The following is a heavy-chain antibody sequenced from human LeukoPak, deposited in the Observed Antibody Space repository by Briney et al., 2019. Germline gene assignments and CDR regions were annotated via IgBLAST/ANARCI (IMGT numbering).Heavy chain of an antibody. V-gene: IGHV5-51*01. Sequence: GESLKISCKGSGYSFTSYWIGWVRQMPGKGLEWMGVIYPSDSSVTYSPSFQGQVTFSADKSISTAYLQWSSLKASDTAMYYCARTSFVRGVVYWFDPWXXGXXVIXSS. D-gene: IGHD3-10*01. CDR1: GYSFTSYW. CDR3: ARTSFVRGVVYWFDP. J-gene: IGHJ5*02. CDR2: IYPSDSSV.